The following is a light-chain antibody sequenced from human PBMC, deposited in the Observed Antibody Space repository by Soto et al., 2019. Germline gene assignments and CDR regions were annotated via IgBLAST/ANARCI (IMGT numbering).Light chain of an antibody. CDR2: DVT. V-gene: IGLV2-14*01. CDR3: CSYTSSSTWV. Sequence: QSVLTQPASVSGSPGQSITIPCTGTSSDVGGYNYVSWYQQHPGKAPKLMIYDVTNRPSGISYRFSGSKSGNTASLTISGLQAEDEADYYCCSYTSSSTWVFGGGTQLTVL. CDR1: SSDVGGYNY. J-gene: IGLJ3*02.